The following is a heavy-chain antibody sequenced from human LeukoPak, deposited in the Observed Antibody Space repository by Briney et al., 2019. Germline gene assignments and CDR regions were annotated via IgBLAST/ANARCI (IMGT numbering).Heavy chain of an antibody. D-gene: IGHD2-2*02. V-gene: IGHV1-69*05. CDR3: ARSGDIVVVPAAIRNWFDP. J-gene: IGHJ5*02. CDR2: IIPIFGTA. CDR1: GGTFSSYA. Sequence: SVKVSCKASGGTFSSYAISWVRQAPGQGLEWMGGIIPIFGTANYAQKFQGRVTITTDESTSTAYMELSSLRSEDTAVYYCARSGDIVVVPAAIRNWFDPWGQGTLVTVSS.